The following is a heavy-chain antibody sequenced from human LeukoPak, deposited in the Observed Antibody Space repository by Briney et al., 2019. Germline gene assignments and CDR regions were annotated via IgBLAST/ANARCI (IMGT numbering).Heavy chain of an antibody. J-gene: IGHJ5*02. V-gene: IGHV4-34*01. Sequence: SETLSLTCAVYGGSFSGYYWSWIRQPPGKGLEWIGEINHSGSTNYNPSLKSRVTISVDTSKNQFSLKLSSVTAADTAVYYCARGEMENWFDPWGQGTLVTVSS. D-gene: IGHD5-24*01. CDR2: INHSGST. CDR3: ARGEMENWFDP. CDR1: GGSFSGYY.